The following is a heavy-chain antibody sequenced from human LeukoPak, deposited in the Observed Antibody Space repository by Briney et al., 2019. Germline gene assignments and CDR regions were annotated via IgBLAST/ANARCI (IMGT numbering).Heavy chain of an antibody. D-gene: IGHD3-3*01. Sequence: PGGSLRLSCAASGFTFCGYSMNWVRQAPGKGLEWVSSISGSSGYIYYAESMRGRFTISRDNAQNSLFLQMNSLTAEDTAVYYCVKGGRFLDFWGQGILVTVSS. CDR3: VKGGRFLDF. V-gene: IGHV3-21*01. CDR2: ISGSSGYI. CDR1: GFTFCGYS. J-gene: IGHJ4*02.